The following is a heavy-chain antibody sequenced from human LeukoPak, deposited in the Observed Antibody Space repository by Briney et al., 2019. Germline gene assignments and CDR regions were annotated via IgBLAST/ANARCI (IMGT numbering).Heavy chain of an antibody. CDR1: GGTFSSYA. Sequence: SVKVSCKASGGTFSSYAISWVRQAPGQGLEWMGGIIPIFGTANYAQKFQGRVTITADESTSTAYMELSSLRSEDTAVYYCARDPPGSGFGRSYFDYWGQGTLVTVSS. J-gene: IGHJ4*02. CDR3: ARDPPGSGFGRSYFDY. V-gene: IGHV1-69*13. D-gene: IGHD3-22*01. CDR2: IIPIFGTA.